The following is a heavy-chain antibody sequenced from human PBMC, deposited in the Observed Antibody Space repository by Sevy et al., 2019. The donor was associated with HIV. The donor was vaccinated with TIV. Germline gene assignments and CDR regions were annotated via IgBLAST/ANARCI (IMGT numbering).Heavy chain of an antibody. CDR1: GFTFSSYA. Sequence: GGSLRLSCAASGFTFSSYAMSWVRQAPGKGLEWVSAISGSGGSTYYADSVKGRFTISRDISKNTLYLQMNSLRAEDTAVYYCAKDMRYCSSTSCYRFFDYWGQGTLVTVSS. D-gene: IGHD2-2*02. CDR2: ISGSGGST. V-gene: IGHV3-23*01. J-gene: IGHJ4*02. CDR3: AKDMRYCSSTSCYRFFDY.